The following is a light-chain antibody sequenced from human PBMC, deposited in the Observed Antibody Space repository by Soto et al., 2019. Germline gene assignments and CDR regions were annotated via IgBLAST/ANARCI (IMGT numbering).Light chain of an antibody. CDR2: AAT. Sequence: IQLTQSPPSLSASLGDRVTITCLASQGVSSSLAWYHQQPWKAPKLLIYAATTLQSGVPSRFSGSGSGTDFTLTINSLQPEDFATYYCQQLHSYPFTFGQGTRLEIK. CDR1: QGVSSS. CDR3: QQLHSYPFT. V-gene: IGKV1-9*01. J-gene: IGKJ5*01.